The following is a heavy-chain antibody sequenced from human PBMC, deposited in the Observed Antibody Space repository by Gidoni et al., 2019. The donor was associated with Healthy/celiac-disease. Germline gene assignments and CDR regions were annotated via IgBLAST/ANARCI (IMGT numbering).Heavy chain of an antibody. CDR2: IFSNGEK. J-gene: IGHJ4*02. V-gene: IGHV2-26*01. CDR1: GFTLSNARMG. CDR3: ARIEYSSGWAFVDY. D-gene: IGHD6-19*01. Sequence: QVTLKESGPVLVKPTETPTLTCTVSGFTLSNARMGVSWSRQPPGKALEWLAHIFSNGEKSYSTSLKSRLTISKDTSKSQVVLTMTSVGPVDTATYYCARIEYSSGWAFVDYWGQGILVTVSS.